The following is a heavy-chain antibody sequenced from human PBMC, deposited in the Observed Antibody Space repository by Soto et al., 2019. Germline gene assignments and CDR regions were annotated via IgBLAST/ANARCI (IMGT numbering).Heavy chain of an antibody. CDR1: GFTFSSYG. V-gene: IGHV3-30*18. J-gene: IGHJ6*03. CDR2: ISYDGSNK. Sequence: GGSLRLSCAASGFTFSSYGMHWVRQAPGKGLEWVAVISYDGSNKYYADSVKGRFTISRDNSKSTLYLQMNSLRAEDTAVYYWAKDDKYSSSSWYSYYYYMDVWGKGTTVTVSS. D-gene: IGHD6-13*01. CDR3: AKDDKYSSSSWYSYYYYMDV.